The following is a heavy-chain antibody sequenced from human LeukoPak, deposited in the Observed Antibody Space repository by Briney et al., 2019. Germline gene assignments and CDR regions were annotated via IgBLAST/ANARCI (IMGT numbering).Heavy chain of an antibody. CDR2: ITTTGRDT. V-gene: IGHV3-23*01. CDR3: AKGTLGSCSGAACYEFDN. J-gene: IGHJ4*02. D-gene: IGHD2-2*01. Sequence: GGSLRISCSASGFSFSTYAMNWVRQAPGERLEWVSSITTTGRDTYYALSVKGRITISRDNSKNTLYLQMNSLRADETALYYCAKGTLGSCSGAACYEFDNWGQGTLVTVSS. CDR1: GFSFSTYA.